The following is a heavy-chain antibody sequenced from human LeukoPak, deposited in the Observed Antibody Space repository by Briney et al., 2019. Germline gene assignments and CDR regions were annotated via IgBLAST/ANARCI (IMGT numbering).Heavy chain of an antibody. Sequence: ASVKVSCKASGYTFTSYYMHWVRQAPGQGLEWMGIINPSGGSTSCAQKFQGRVTMTRDTSTSTVYMELSSLRSEDTAVYYCARDRGYGGRRGDAFDIWGQGTMVTVSS. V-gene: IGHV1-46*01. J-gene: IGHJ3*02. CDR1: GYTFTSYY. D-gene: IGHD4-23*01. CDR2: INPSGGST. CDR3: ARDRGYGGRRGDAFDI.